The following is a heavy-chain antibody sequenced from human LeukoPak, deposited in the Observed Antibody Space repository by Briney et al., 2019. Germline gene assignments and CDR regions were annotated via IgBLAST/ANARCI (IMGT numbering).Heavy chain of an antibody. V-gene: IGHV3-20*04. Sequence: GGSLRLSCAASGFTFDDYGMSWVRQAPGKGLEWVSGINWNGGSTGYADSVKGRFTISRDNAKNSLYLQMNSLRAEDTAVYYCAKDSRGYPGYYYYMDVWGKGTTVTVSS. CDR3: AKDSRGYPGYYYYMDV. D-gene: IGHD5-18*01. CDR1: GFTFDDYG. CDR2: INWNGGST. J-gene: IGHJ6*03.